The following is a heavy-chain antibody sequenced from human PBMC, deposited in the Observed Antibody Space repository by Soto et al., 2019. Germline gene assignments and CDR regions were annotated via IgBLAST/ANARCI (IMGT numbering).Heavy chain of an antibody. J-gene: IGHJ4*02. CDR2: IYYSGST. Sequence: QVQLQESGPGLVKPSQTLSLTCTVSGGSISSGDYYWSWIRQPPGKGLEWIGYIYYSGSTYYNPAVSSRVTISVDTSQTQFSLKLSSATAADTAVYYGARDPAFVPAAKGGIDYWGQGTLVTVSS. CDR3: ARDPAFVPAAKGGIDY. CDR1: GGSISSGDYY. V-gene: IGHV4-30-4*01. D-gene: IGHD2-2*01.